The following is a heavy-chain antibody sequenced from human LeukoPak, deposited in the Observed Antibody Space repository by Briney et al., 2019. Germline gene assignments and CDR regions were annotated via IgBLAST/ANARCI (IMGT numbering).Heavy chain of an antibody. V-gene: IGHV3-30*18. CDR1: GFTFSSYG. D-gene: IGHD4-17*01. J-gene: IGHJ4*02. Sequence: PGGPLRLSCAASGFTFSSYGMYWVRQAPGKGLEWVAVISYDGSNKYYADSVKGRFTISRDNSKNTLYLQMNSLRAEDTAVYYCAKGIDYGDYDVGGYFDYWGQGTLVTVSS. CDR3: AKGIDYGDYDVGGYFDY. CDR2: ISYDGSNK.